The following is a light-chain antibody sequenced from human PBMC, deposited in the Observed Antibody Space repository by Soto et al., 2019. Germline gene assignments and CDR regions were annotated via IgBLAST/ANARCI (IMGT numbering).Light chain of an antibody. Sequence: QSVLTQPPSVSGAPGQRVTISCTGGSSNIGAGYDVNWYQQFPGTVPRLLIYGSTNRPSGVPDRFSGSKSGTSASLAITGLQAEDEAHYHCQSYDTSLSGARVFGTGTNSPS. V-gene: IGLV1-40*01. CDR1: SSNIGAGYD. CDR2: GST. CDR3: QSYDTSLSGARV. J-gene: IGLJ1*01.